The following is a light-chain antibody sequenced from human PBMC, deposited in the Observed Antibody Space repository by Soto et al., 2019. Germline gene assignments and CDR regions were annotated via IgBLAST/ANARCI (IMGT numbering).Light chain of an antibody. CDR2: GAS. J-gene: IGKJ4*01. CDR3: QQYASSPLT. CDR1: QSVGRNY. V-gene: IGKV3-20*01. Sequence: EIVLTQSPDTLSVSPGERATLSCRASQSVGRNYLAWYQQKPGQAPRLLIHGASNRATGVPDRFSGSASGTDFTLTISSLEPEDFAVYYCQQYASSPLTFGGGTKVETK.